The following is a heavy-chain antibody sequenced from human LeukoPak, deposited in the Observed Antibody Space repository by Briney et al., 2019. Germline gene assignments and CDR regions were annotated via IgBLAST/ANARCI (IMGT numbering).Heavy chain of an antibody. V-gene: IGHV4-34*01. J-gene: IGHJ5*02. CDR3: ARSRRGYYYGSGSYES. CDR2: INHSGST. CDR1: GGSFSGYY. Sequence: SETLSLTCAVYGGSFSGYYWSWIRQPPGKGLEWIGEINHSGSTNYNPSLKSRVTISVDTSKNQFSLKLSSVTAADTVVYYCARSRRGYYYGSGSYESWGQGTLVTVSS. D-gene: IGHD3-10*01.